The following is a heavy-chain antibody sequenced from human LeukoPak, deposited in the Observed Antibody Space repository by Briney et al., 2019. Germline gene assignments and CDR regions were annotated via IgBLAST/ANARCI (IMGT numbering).Heavy chain of an antibody. CDR1: GFTFSHAW. D-gene: IGHD2-8*01. CDR2: IRSKTDGGTT. V-gene: IGHV3-15*01. J-gene: IGHJ4*02. Sequence: GGSLRLSCAGSGFTFSHAWMSWVRQGPGKGLEWVGRIRSKTDGGTTDYAAPVNGGFTISRDDSENTLYLQMNSLKTEDTGIYYCTVDTNTDSQYYWGQGTLVTVSS. CDR3: TVDTNTDSQYY.